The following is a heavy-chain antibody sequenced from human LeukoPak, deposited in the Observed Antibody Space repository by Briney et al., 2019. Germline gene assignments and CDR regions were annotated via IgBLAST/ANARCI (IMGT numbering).Heavy chain of an antibody. Sequence: GGSLRLSCEASGFTFGSYAMYWVRQAPGKGLEWVAGIFGGGGSAHYADSAKGRFTISRDNSKNTVYLQINSLRAEDTAVYHCGKTTTGYSSGQKPAWPVDYWGQGTLVTVSS. J-gene: IGHJ4*02. V-gene: IGHV3-23*01. CDR1: GFTFGSYA. D-gene: IGHD6-19*01. CDR3: GKTTTGYSSGQKPAWPVDY. CDR2: IFGGGGSA.